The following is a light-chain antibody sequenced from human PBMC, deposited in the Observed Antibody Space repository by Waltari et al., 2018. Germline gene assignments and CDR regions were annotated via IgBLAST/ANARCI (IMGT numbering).Light chain of an antibody. CDR2: AAS. V-gene: IGKV1-39*01. J-gene: IGKJ1*01. Sequence: DIQMTQSPSSLSASVGDRVPITCRASQSISSDLNWYQEKPGRARKLLIYAASNLPSGVPSRFRGSGSATDFTLTISSLQPEDFATYYCQQSYIMPWTFGQGTKVEIK. CDR1: QSISSD. CDR3: QQSYIMPWT.